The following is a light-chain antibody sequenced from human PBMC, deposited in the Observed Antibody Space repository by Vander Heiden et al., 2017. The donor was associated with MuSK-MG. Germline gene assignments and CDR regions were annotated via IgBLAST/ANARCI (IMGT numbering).Light chain of an antibody. Sequence: KLTKSPSFLSASVGDRVTITCRASQDISSYLTWYQKKPGKAPNLLIYAASSLQSGVPSRFSGSGSGTEFTLTISSLQSEDFATYYCQQRFSDPPAFGGGTKVEI. CDR2: AAS. CDR1: QDISSY. V-gene: IGKV1-39*01. CDR3: QQRFSDPPA. J-gene: IGKJ4*01.